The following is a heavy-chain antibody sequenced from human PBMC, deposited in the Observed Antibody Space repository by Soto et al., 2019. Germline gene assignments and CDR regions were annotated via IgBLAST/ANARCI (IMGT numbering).Heavy chain of an antibody. J-gene: IGHJ4*02. V-gene: IGHV1-18*01. CDR2: ISGYNGNS. D-gene: IGHD2-15*01. CDR3: AREDIQDIVVVVVAPEGLGY. CDR1: GYTFTSYG. Sequence: QVQLVQSGAEVKKPGASVKVSCKASGYTFTSYGITWVRQAPGQGLEWMGRISGYNGNSNYAQNLQGRVTMTTDTSTSTAYMELKSLRSDDTAVYYCAREDIQDIVVVVVAPEGLGYWGQGTLVTVSS.